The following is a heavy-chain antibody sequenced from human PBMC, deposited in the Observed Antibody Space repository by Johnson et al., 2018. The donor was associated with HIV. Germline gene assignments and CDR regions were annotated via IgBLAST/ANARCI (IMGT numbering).Heavy chain of an antibody. CDR1: GFTFSDYY. CDR3: ARDESGYDEGFDAFDI. V-gene: IGHV3-11*04. D-gene: IGHD5-12*01. Sequence: QVQLVASGGGLVKPGGSLRLSCAASGFTFSDYYMSWIRQAPGKGLEWVSFITNSAETMYYADSVKGRLTISRDNSKNTLYLQMNSLRVEDTAVYYCARDESGYDEGFDAFDILDQGTMVTVSS. J-gene: IGHJ3*02. CDR2: ITNSAETM.